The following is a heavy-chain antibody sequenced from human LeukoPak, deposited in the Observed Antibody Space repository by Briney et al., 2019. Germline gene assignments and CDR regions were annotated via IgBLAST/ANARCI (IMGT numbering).Heavy chain of an antibody. D-gene: IGHD3-3*01. CDR2: IWYDGGNI. J-gene: IGHJ6*03. CDR1: GFTFSSYW. CDR3: ARDVAWSGHYNWGPYYYYYIDV. Sequence: GGSLRLSCAASGFTFSSYWMSWVRQAPGQGLEWVAAIWYDGGNINYEESVKGRFRISRENSKKKLYLQMRTLRADDTGVYHCARDVAWSGHYNWGPYYYYYIDVWGRGTTVTVSS. V-gene: IGHV3-33*08.